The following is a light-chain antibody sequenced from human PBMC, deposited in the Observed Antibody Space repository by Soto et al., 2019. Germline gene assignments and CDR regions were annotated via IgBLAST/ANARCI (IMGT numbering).Light chain of an antibody. V-gene: IGKV1-5*03. CDR3: QQYNVYWT. J-gene: IGKJ1*01. CDR2: EAS. Sequence: DIQMTQSPSTLSASVGDRVTITCRASQSISNSLAWYQQKPGKAPKLLIYEASSLKSGVPSRFISSGSGTECALTVCSLQPDDSATAFCQQYNVYWTFGQGAKFEIK. CDR1: QSISNS.